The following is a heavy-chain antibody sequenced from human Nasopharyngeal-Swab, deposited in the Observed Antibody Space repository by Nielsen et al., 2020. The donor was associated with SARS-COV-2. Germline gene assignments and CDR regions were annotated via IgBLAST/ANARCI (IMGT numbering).Heavy chain of an antibody. CDR3: AKEMLEGGVVTQWDS. V-gene: IGHV3-23*01. D-gene: IGHD3-3*01. J-gene: IGHJ4*02. Sequence: GGSLRLSCATSGFTFDSYGMSWIRQAPGKGLEWVSAISRTGDKTFHADSVRGRFTVSRDKSKSTMYLQMNSLRGDDTAVYYCAKEMLEGGVVTQWDSWGQGTLVSVSA. CDR2: ISRTGDKT. CDR1: GFTFDSYG.